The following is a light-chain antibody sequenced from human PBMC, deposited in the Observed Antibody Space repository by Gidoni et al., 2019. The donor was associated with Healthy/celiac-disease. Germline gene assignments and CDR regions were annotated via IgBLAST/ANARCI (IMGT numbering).Light chain of an antibody. J-gene: IGLJ2*01. CDR3: SSYTSSSTPVV. CDR1: SSDAVGYNY. Sequence: QSALTQPASVSGSPGQSITISCTGTSSDAVGYNYVSWYQQHPSKAPKLMIYDVSNRPSGVSNHFSGSKSGNTASLTISGLQAEDEADYYCSSYTSSSTPVVFGGGTKLTVL. CDR2: DVS. V-gene: IGLV2-14*01.